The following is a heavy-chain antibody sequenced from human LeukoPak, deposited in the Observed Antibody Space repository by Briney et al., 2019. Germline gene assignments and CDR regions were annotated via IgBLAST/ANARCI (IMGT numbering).Heavy chain of an antibody. CDR1: GGTLSGYY. CDR3: ARPMIRGVKWFDP. V-gene: IGHV4-34*01. D-gene: IGHD3-10*01. J-gene: IGHJ5*02. Sequence: SETLSLTCAVYGGTLSGYYWSWIRQPPGKGLEWIGEINHSGNTNYNPSLKSRLTISVDTSNNQFSLKLSSVTAADTAVYYCARPMIRGVKWFDPWGQGTLVTVSS. CDR2: INHSGNT.